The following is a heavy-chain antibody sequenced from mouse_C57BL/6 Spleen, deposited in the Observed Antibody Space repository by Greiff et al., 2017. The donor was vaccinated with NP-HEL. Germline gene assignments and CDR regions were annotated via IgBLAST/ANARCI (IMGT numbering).Heavy chain of an antibody. CDR3: ARRKGLWYYAMDY. CDR2: IDPSDSYT. V-gene: IGHV1-50*01. Sequence: VQLQQPGAELVKPGASVKLSCKASGYTFTSYWMQWVKQRPGQGLEWIGEIDPSDSYTNYNQKFKGKATLTVDTSSSTAYMQLSSLTSEDSAVYYCARRKGLWYYAMDYWGQGTSVTVSS. J-gene: IGHJ4*01. D-gene: IGHD3-3*01. CDR1: GYTFTSYW.